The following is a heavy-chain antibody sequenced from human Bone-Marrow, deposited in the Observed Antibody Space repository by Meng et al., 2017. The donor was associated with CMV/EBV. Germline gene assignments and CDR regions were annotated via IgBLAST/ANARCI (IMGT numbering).Heavy chain of an antibody. V-gene: IGHV3-7*01. Sequence: GESLKISCAASGFTFRSYWMSWVRQAPGKGLEWVANIKQDGSEKNYVDSAKGRFTISRDNAKNALYLQMLSLRAEDTAVYYCARDSGRMNYWGQGTLVTVSS. CDR2: IKQDGSEK. D-gene: IGHD2-8*01. CDR3: ARDSGRMNY. CDR1: GFTFRSYW. J-gene: IGHJ4*02.